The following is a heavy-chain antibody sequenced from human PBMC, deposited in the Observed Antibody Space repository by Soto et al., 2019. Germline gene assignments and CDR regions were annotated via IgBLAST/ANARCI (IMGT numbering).Heavy chain of an antibody. CDR3: ARGNDTVYFYDY. V-gene: IGHV4-30-4*01. Sequence: QVQLQESGPGLAKPSQTLSLICTVSGGSLTTGDYYWTWSRQSPGEGLEWIGYISRSGNIFYNPSLQSRITISLDTSKDQFSLKLNSVTAADTAVYYCARGNDTVYFYDYWCQGTLVTVSS. CDR1: GGSLTTGDYY. CDR2: ISRSGNI. J-gene: IGHJ4*02.